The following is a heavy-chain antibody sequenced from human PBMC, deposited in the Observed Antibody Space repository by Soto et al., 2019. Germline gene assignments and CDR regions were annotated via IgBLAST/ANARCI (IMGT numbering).Heavy chain of an antibody. J-gene: IGHJ5*02. D-gene: IGHD4-17*01. CDR3: ARDDYGDPQRFDP. CDR1: GFTVSSNY. CDR2: IYSGGST. V-gene: IGHV3-66*01. Sequence: GGSLRLSCAASGFTVSSNYMSWVRQAPGKGLEWVSVIYSGGSTYYADSVKGRFTISRDNSKNTLYLQMNSLRAEDTAVYYCARDDYGDPQRFDPWGQGTLVTVSS.